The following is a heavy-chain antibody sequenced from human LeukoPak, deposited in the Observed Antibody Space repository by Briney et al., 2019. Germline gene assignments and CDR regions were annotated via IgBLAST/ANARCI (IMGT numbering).Heavy chain of an antibody. Sequence: GGSLRLSCAASGFTFSSYAMSWVRQAPGKGLEWVSAISGSGGSTYYADSVKGRFTISRDNSQNTAFLQMSSLRAEDTAEYYCARERAYSSSWGYFDYWGQGTLVTVSS. J-gene: IGHJ4*02. CDR1: GFTFSSYA. V-gene: IGHV3-23*01. CDR3: ARERAYSSSWGYFDY. CDR2: ISGSGGST. D-gene: IGHD6-13*01.